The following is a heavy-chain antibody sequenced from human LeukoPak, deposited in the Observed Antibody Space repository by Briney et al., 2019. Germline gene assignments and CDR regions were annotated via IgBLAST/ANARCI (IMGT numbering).Heavy chain of an antibody. CDR2: ISGSNSYI. CDR1: GFTFSTYT. V-gene: IGHV3-21*01. Sequence: EPGGSLRLSCAASGFTFSTYTMNWVRQAPGKGLEWVSSISGSNSYIYYADSMKGRFTISRDNAKNSLYLQMNSLRAEDTAVYYCARDSAMIVGNADYWGQGTLVTVSS. CDR3: ARDSAMIVGNADY. D-gene: IGHD3-22*01. J-gene: IGHJ4*02.